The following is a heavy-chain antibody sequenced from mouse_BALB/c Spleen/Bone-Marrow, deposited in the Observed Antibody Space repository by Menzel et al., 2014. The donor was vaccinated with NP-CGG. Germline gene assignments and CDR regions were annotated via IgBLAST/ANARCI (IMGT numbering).Heavy chain of an antibody. Sequence: QVQLQQSGAELVKPGASVKLSCKASGYTFTRYWMHWVKQGPGQGLERIGEINPSNGRTNYNEKFKSKATLTVDKSSNTAYMQLSSLTSEDSAVYYCARWLLQYFDVWGAGTTVTVSS. CDR1: GYTFTRYW. D-gene: IGHD2-3*01. CDR3: ARWLLQYFDV. CDR2: INPSNGRT. V-gene: IGHV1S81*02. J-gene: IGHJ1*01.